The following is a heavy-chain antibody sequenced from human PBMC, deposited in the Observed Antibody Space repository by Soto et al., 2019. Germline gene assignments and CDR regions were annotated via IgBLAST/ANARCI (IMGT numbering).Heavy chain of an antibody. V-gene: IGHV3-74*01. CDR2: INSDGSST. CDR1: GFTFSSYW. Sequence: GGSLRLSCAASGFTFSSYWMHWVRQAPGKGLVWVSRINSDGSSTSYADSVKGRFTISRDNAKNTLYLQMNSLRAEDTAVYYCARVKFGYYYYGMDVWGQGTTVTVSS. D-gene: IGHD3-10*01. J-gene: IGHJ6*02. CDR3: ARVKFGYYYYGMDV.